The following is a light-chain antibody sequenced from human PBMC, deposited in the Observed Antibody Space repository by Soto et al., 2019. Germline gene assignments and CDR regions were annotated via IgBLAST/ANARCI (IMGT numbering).Light chain of an antibody. CDR1: QSVSSN. CDR2: GAS. J-gene: IGKJ4*01. Sequence: EIVMTQSPATLSVSPGERATLSCRASQSVSSNLAWYQQKPGQAPRLLIYGASTRATGIPARFSGSGSGTEFTLTITSLLAEDVAVYYCQQYFTVPLTFGGGTKVDNK. CDR3: QQYFTVPLT. V-gene: IGKV3-15*01.